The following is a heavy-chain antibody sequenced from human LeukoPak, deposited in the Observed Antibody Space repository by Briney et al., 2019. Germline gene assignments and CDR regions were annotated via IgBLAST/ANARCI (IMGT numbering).Heavy chain of an antibody. J-gene: IGHJ4*02. CDR1: GFSLSRYW. CDR3: VRFSYSSSWSGHY. V-gene: IGHV3-74*01. D-gene: IGHD6-13*01. CDR2: INSDGRTT. Sequence: QTGGSLGPSCAASGFSLSRYWMHWVRQAPGKGLVWVSRINSDGRTTICADSVKGRFTISRDNPKNTLYLHMNSLRAEDTSVYYCVRFSYSSSWSGHYWPQGTLVTVSS.